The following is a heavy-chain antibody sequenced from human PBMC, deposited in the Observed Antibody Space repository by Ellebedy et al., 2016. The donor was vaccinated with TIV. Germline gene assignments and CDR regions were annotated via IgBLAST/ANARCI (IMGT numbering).Heavy chain of an antibody. Sequence: GGSLRLSCVASGFSFSAYGMHWVRQAPGRGLEWVAFKRFDGRNEYNADSVKGRFIISRDMSKNTLYLQMNRLREEDTAVYYCARDSAIQYDHWGQGTLVTVSS. D-gene: IGHD3-10*01. J-gene: IGHJ4*02. V-gene: IGHV3-30*02. CDR2: KRFDGRNE. CDR3: ARDSAIQYDH. CDR1: GFSFSAYG.